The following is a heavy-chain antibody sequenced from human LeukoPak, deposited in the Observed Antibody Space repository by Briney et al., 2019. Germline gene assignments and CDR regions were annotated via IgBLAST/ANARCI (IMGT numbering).Heavy chain of an antibody. CDR1: GFTFSSYA. J-gene: IGHJ4*02. V-gene: IGHV3-23*01. D-gene: IGHD5-24*01. CDR3: AKGGDGYNYYFDY. CDR2: ISGSGGST. Sequence: GGSLRLSCAASGFTFSSYAMSWVRQAPGKGLEWVSAISGSGGSTYYADSVKGRFTISRDNSKNTLYLQMNSLRAEDTAVYYCAKGGDGYNYYFDYWGQETLVTVSS.